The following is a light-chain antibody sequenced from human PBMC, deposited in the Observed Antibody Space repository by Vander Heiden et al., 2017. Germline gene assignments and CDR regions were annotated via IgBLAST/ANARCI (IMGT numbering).Light chain of an antibody. V-gene: IGLV2-14*01. Sequence: QSPLTHPASLSRSPPPSITISCPGTRNDIGGYNYVSWYQKHPGKAPKLMIYEVSNRPSGVSNRFSGCKSGNTASLTISGLQAEDEDDYLGSTYTSSDTVVVFGGGTRLTVL. J-gene: IGLJ2*01. CDR2: EVS. CDR1: RNDIGGYNY. CDR3: STYTSSDTVVV.